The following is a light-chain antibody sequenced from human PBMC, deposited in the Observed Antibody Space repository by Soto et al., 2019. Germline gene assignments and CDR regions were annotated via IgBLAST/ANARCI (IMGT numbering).Light chain of an antibody. V-gene: IGLV1-44*01. Sequence: QSALAQPPSASGTPGQRVTISCSGSSSDIGSYTVHWFQQLPGAAPKPLIYTTDQRPSGVPDRFSGSKSGTSASLAISGLQSGDEADYYCAAWDDSLNGHVFGSGTKVTVL. CDR3: AAWDDSLNGHV. CDR1: SSDIGSYT. J-gene: IGLJ1*01. CDR2: TTD.